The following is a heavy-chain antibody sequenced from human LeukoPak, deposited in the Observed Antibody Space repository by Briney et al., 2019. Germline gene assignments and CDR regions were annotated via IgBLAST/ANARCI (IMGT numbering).Heavy chain of an antibody. CDR1: GYTFTDYY. CDR2: INPSGGST. D-gene: IGHD1-26*01. Sequence: GASVKVSCKASGYTFTDYYMHWVRQAPGQGLEWMGIINPSGGSTSYAQKFQGRVTMTRDMSTSTVYMELSSLRSEDTAVYYCARDNSGNYFDYWGQGTLVTVSS. J-gene: IGHJ4*02. CDR3: ARDNSGNYFDY. V-gene: IGHV1-46*01.